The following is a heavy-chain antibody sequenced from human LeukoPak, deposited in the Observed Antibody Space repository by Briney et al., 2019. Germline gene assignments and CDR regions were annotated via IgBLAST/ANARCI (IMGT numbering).Heavy chain of an antibody. V-gene: IGHV3-23*01. CDR2: ISGSGGST. CDR1: GFTFSSYA. Sequence: PGGSLRLSCAASGFTFSSYAMSWVRQAPGKGLEWVSDISGSGGSTYYADSVKGRFTISRDDSKNTLSLQMNSLRVEDAAVYYCAQDLAWGAFDHWGQGTLVTVSS. J-gene: IGHJ4*02. CDR3: AQDLAWGAFDH. D-gene: IGHD7-27*01.